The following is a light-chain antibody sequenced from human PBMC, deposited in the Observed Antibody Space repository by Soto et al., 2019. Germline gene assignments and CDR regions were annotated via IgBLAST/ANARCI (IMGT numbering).Light chain of an antibody. V-gene: IGKV3-20*01. CDR2: GAS. J-gene: IGKJ5*01. CDR1: QSVRTD. CDR3: QQYGSSPIT. Sequence: EIVMTQSPATLSVSPGERATLSCRASQSVRTDLAWYQQKPGQAPRLLIYGASTRAAGIPDRFRGSGSGTDFTLTISRLEPEDFAVYYCQQYGSSPITFGQGTRLEIK.